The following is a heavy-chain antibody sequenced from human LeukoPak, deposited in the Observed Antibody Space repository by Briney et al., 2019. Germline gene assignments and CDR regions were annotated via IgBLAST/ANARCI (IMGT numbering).Heavy chain of an antibody. CDR3: ARVGVATNLGYYYYMDV. J-gene: IGHJ6*03. Sequence: SETLSLTCTVSGGSNSSYYWSWIRQPPGKGLEWIGYIYYSGSTNYIPSLKSRVTISVDTSKNQFSLKLSSVTAADTAVYYCARVGVATNLGYYYYMDVWGKGTTVTVSS. D-gene: IGHD3-3*01. CDR1: GGSNSSYY. V-gene: IGHV4-59*01. CDR2: IYYSGST.